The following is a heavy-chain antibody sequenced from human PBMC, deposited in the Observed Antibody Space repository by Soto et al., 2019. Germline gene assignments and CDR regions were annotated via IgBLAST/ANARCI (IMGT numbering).Heavy chain of an antibody. J-gene: IGHJ6*02. D-gene: IGHD2-21*02. CDR2: IYPGDSET. CDR3: ARIECGGVCYYGMDV. V-gene: IGHV5-51*01. CDR1: GYRFTNQW. Sequence: GESLKISCKGSGYRFTNQWIGWVRQMPGKGLEWVGIIYPGDSETRYSPSFQGQVTMSVDKSINTAYLQWNRLKASDSAVYYCARIECGGVCYYGMDVWGQGTTVTVSS.